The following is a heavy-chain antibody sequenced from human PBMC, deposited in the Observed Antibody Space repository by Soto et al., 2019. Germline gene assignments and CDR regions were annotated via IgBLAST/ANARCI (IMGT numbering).Heavy chain of an antibody. CDR3: AKVGWGGDS. J-gene: IGHJ4*02. D-gene: IGHD7-27*01. Sequence: KTSETPSLTCSVSGDSVSRGSYHWSWIRQPPGKGLEWIGFKPYTGSPDYNPSLKSRVVISIDRSKNQFSLKLSSVTATDTAVYFCAKVGWGGDSWGQGTLVTVSS. CDR1: GDSVSRGSYH. CDR2: KPYTGSP. V-gene: IGHV4-61*01.